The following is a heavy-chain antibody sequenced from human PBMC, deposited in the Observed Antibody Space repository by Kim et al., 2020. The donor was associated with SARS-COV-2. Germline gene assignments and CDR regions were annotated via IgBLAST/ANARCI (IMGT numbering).Heavy chain of an antibody. V-gene: IGHV3-7*01. D-gene: IGHD1-26*01. J-gene: IGHJ5*02. CDR2: IKHDGSGQ. Sequence: GGSLRLSCAASGFTFSNYWMTWVRQTPGKGLEWVASIKHDGSGQYYVDSLKGRFSISRDNAKNSLYLQMNSLRAEDTALYHCARGAGSSVFDPWGQGTLVTVSS. CDR1: GFTFSNYW. CDR3: ARGAGSSVFDP.